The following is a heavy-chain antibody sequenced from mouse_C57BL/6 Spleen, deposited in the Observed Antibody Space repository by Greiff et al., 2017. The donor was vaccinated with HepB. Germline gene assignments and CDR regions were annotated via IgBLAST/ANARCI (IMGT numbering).Heavy chain of an antibody. CDR2: INPNNGGT. D-gene: IGHD2-1*01. CDR1: GYTFTDYN. V-gene: IGHV1-22*01. CDR3: ARRGYYGNYMDY. Sequence: VQLKQSGPELVKPGASVKMSCKASGYTFTDYNMHWVKQSHGKSLEWIGYINPNNGGTSYNQKFKGKATLTVNKSSSTAYMELRSLTSEDSAVYYCARRGYYGNYMDYWGQGTSVTVSS. J-gene: IGHJ4*01.